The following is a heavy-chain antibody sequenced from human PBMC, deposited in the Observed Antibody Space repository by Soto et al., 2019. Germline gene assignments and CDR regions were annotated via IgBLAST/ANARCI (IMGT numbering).Heavy chain of an antibody. Sequence: PSETLSLTCAVYGGSFSGYYWSWIRQPPGKGLEWIGEINHSGSTNYNPSLKSRVTISVDTSKNQFSLKLSSVTAADTAVYYCARPRPKYCSSTSCYFDYWGQGTLVTVSS. J-gene: IGHJ4*02. CDR1: GGSFSGYY. D-gene: IGHD2-2*01. V-gene: IGHV4-34*01. CDR3: ARPRPKYCSSTSCYFDY. CDR2: INHSGST.